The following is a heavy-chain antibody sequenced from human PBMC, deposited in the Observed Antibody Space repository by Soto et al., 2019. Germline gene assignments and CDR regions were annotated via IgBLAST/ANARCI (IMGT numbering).Heavy chain of an antibody. D-gene: IGHD2-15*01. CDR2: IDPYETGI. CDR1: GFTFDDYV. V-gene: IGHV3-74*01. J-gene: IGHJ4*02. CDR3: TSDTCGGRDS. Sequence: GGSLRLSCAASGFTFDDYVMHWVRQAPGKGLVWVSRIDPYETGINYADSVKGRFTISRDNAKNTLYLQMNSLRAEDTAVYYCTSDTCGGRDSWGQGPLVTVSS.